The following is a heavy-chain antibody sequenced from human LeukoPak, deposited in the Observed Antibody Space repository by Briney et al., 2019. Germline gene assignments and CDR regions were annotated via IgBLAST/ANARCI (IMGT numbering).Heavy chain of an antibody. V-gene: IGHV3-7*01. J-gene: IGHJ4*02. CDR2: IKQDGSEK. D-gene: IGHD3-22*01. Sequence: PGGSLRLSCAASGFTFSSYWMSWVRQAPGKGLEWVANIKQDGSEKYYVDSVKGRFTISRDNSKNSLYLQMNSLRAEDTAVYYCARERGSLEDSSGYCPNDYWGQGTLVTVSS. CDR1: GFTFSSYW. CDR3: ARERGSLEDSSGYCPNDY.